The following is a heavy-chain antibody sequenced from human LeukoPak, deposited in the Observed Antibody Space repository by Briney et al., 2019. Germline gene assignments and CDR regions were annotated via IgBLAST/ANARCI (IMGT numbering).Heavy chain of an antibody. D-gene: IGHD3-10*01. CDR3: ARDQNYYGSGRHYNVKY. J-gene: IGHJ4*02. CDR2: INPKNGGT. CDR1: AYTFTDYY. V-gene: IGHV1-2*06. Sequence: GASVKVSRKASAYTFTDYYIHWVRQAPGQGLEWMGRINPKNGGTDYAQNFQGRVTMTRDTSISTAYMELSRLRSDDTAVYYCARDQNYYGSGRHYNVKYWGGGTLSPSPQ.